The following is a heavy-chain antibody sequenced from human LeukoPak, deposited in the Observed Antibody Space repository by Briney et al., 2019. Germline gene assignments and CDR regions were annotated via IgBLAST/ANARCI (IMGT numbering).Heavy chain of an antibody. CDR3: ARDLDNWNYEGNWFDP. D-gene: IGHD1-7*01. CDR2: ISYDGSNK. CDR1: GFTFSSYG. V-gene: IGHV3-30*03. Sequence: GGSLRLSCAASGFTFSSYGMHWVRQAPGKGLEWVAVISYDGSNKYYADSVKGRFTISRDNSRNTLYLQMNSLRAEDTAVYYCARDLDNWNYEGNWFDPWGQGTLVTVSS. J-gene: IGHJ5*02.